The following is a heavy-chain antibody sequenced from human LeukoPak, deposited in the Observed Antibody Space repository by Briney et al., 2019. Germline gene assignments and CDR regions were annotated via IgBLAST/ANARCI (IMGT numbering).Heavy chain of an antibody. CDR3: ARPFTGIAVAVSDAFDI. Sequence: GGSLRLSCAASRFAFSNYAMNWVRQAPGKGLEWVSSISGSGGSTYYADSVKGRFTISRDNAKNSLYLQMNSLRAEDTAVYYCARPFTGIAVAVSDAFDIWGQGTMVTVSS. J-gene: IGHJ3*02. CDR1: RFAFSNYA. V-gene: IGHV3-23*01. CDR2: ISGSGGST. D-gene: IGHD6-19*01.